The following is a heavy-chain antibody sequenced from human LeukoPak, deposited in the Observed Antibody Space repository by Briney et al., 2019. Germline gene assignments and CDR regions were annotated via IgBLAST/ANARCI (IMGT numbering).Heavy chain of an antibody. CDR3: ARGGWGNYFDY. J-gene: IGHJ4*02. Sequence: SETLSLTCTVSGGSISSYYWSWIRQPPGKGLEWIGYIYYSGSTNYNPSLKSRVTISVDTSKDQFSLKLSSVTAADTAVYYCARGGWGNYFDYWGQGTLVTVSS. V-gene: IGHV4-59*01. CDR2: IYYSGST. CDR1: GGSISSYY. D-gene: IGHD6-19*01.